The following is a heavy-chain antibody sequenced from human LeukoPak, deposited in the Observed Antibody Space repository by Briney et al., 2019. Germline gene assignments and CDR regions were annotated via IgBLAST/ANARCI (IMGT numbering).Heavy chain of an antibody. Sequence: GGSLRLSCAASGFTFDDYAMHWVRQAPGKGLEWVSLISGDSGSTYYADSVKGRFTISRDNSKNSLYLQMNSLRTEDTALYYCAKGDYDFWSGYYSRVDYWGQGTLVTVSS. CDR2: ISGDSGST. J-gene: IGHJ4*02. CDR3: AKGDYDFWSGYYSRVDY. CDR1: GFTFDDYA. D-gene: IGHD3-3*01. V-gene: IGHV3-43*02.